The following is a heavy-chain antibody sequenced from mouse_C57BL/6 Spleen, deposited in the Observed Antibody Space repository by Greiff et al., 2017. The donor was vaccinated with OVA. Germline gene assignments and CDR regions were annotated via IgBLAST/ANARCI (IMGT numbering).Heavy chain of an antibody. Sequence: EVQLQQSGPELVKPGASVKISCKASGYTFTDYYMNWVKQSHGKSLEWIGDINPNNGGTSYNQKFKGKATLTVDKSSSTAYMELRSLTSEDSAVYYCARYRGISGLRRDLYFDYWGQGTTLTVSS. CDR1: GYTFTDYY. V-gene: IGHV1-26*01. CDR2: INPNNGGT. D-gene: IGHD2-4*01. CDR3: ARYRGISGLRRDLYFDY. J-gene: IGHJ2*01.